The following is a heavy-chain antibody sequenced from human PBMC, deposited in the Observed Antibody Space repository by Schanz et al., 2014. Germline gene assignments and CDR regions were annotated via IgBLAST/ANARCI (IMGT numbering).Heavy chain of an antibody. J-gene: IGHJ4*02. CDR2: ISGSGGNT. CDR3: ARGGPAYYFDD. Sequence: EVQLVESGGGLVQPGGSLRLSCAASGFSVGNKYMSWVRQAPGRGLEWVSIISGSGGNTYYADAVRGRFTISRDNSKNTLYLQMNSLRAEDTAVYYCARGGPAYYFDDWGQGTLVTVSS. CDR1: GFSVGNKY. V-gene: IGHV3-66*01.